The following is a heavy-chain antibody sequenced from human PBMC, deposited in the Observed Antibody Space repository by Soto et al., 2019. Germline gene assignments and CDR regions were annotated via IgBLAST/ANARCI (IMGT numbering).Heavy chain of an antibody. CDR3: ARGGGAYGPPLY. V-gene: IGHV1-8*02. CDR1: GGTFSSYD. D-gene: IGHD3-10*01. Sequence: ASVKVSCKASGGTFSSYDINWVRQATGQGLEWMGWMNPNSGNTGHAQKFQGRVTMTRTTSISTAYMELSSPRSEAPAVDCCARGGGAYGPPLYWGRGTRATVSS. CDR2: MNPNSGNT. J-gene: IGHJ4*02.